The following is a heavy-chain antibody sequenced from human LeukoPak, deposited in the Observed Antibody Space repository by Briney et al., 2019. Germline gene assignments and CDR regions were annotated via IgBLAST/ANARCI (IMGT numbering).Heavy chain of an antibody. D-gene: IGHD6-19*01. J-gene: IGHJ4*02. V-gene: IGHV3-53*01. CDR2: IYSGGST. CDR1: GFTVSSNY. Sequence: GGSLRLSCAASGFTVSSNYMSWVRQAPGKGLEWVSVIYSGGSTYYADSVKGRFTISRDNSKNTLYLQMNSLRAEDTAVYYCARVYSSGWYQDYWGQGTLVTVSS. CDR3: ARVYSSGWYQDY.